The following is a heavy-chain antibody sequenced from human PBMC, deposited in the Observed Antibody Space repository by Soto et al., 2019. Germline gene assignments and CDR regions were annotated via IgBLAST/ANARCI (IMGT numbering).Heavy chain of an antibody. D-gene: IGHD2-2*03. J-gene: IGHJ6*02. CDR1: GDSVSSNSAA. V-gene: IGHV6-1*01. CDR3: ARGLDSWVLNGMDG. Sequence: PAQTLSLTCAIPGDSVSSNSAAWNWIRQSPSRDLEWLGRTYYRSKWYNDYAVSVKSRITINPDRSKNQYSLQLNSVTREDTAVYCCARGLDSWVLNGMDGWGQGTTVTV. CDR2: TYYRSKWYN.